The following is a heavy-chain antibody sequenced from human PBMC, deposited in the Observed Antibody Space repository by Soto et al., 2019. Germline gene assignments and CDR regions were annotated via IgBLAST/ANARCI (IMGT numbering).Heavy chain of an antibody. J-gene: IGHJ4*02. D-gene: IGHD2-15*01. CDR2: IIPIFGTA. Sequence: QVQLVQSGAEVKKPGSSVKVSCKASGGTSSSYAISWVRQAPGQGLEWMGGIIPIFGTANYAQKFQGRVTITADESTSTAYMELSSLRSEDTAVYYCARGRRYCSGGSCYFDYWGQGTLVTVSS. CDR3: ARGRRYCSGGSCYFDY. CDR1: GGTSSSYA. V-gene: IGHV1-69*01.